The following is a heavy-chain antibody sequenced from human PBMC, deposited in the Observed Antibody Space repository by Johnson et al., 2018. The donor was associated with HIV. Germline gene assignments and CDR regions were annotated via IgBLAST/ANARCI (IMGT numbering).Heavy chain of an antibody. CDR3: AREKEMTRLGAFDI. D-gene: IGHD3-16*01. CDR1: GFTFSSNY. J-gene: IGHJ3*02. V-gene: IGHV3-66*01. Sequence: VQLVESGGGVVQPGRSLRLSCAASGFTFSSNYMSWVRQAPGKGLECVSVIYSGGSTYYADSVKGRFTISRDNSKNTLYLQMNSLRAEDTAIYYCAREKEMTRLGAFDIWGQGTMVTVSS. CDR2: IYSGGST.